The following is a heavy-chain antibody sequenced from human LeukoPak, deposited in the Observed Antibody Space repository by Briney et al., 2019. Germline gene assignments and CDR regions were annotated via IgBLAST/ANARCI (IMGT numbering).Heavy chain of an antibody. Sequence: PGGSLRLSCAASGFTFSSYWMSWVRQAPGKGLEWVANIKQDGSEKYYVDSVKGRFTISRDNAKNSLYLQMNSLRAEDTAVYDCARDMRSSTTYYDFWSGYPAPYYFDYWGQGTLVTVSS. J-gene: IGHJ4*02. D-gene: IGHD3-3*01. CDR1: GFTFSSYW. V-gene: IGHV3-7*01. CDR2: IKQDGSEK. CDR3: ARDMRSSTTYYDFWSGYPAPYYFDY.